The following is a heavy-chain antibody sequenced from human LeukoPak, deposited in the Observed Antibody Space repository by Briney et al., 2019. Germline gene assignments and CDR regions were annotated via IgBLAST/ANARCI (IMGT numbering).Heavy chain of an antibody. Sequence: GGSLRLSCAASGFTVSDNYMSWVRQAPGKGLEWVSVMYSRGDTYYANSVKGRFTFSRDISKNTLYLQMNGLRTEDTAMYYCARDAPQVPAAGVLASWGQGPLVIVSS. CDR1: GFTVSDNY. D-gene: IGHD6-13*01. CDR3: ARDAPQVPAAGVLAS. CDR2: MYSRGDT. V-gene: IGHV3-53*01. J-gene: IGHJ5*02.